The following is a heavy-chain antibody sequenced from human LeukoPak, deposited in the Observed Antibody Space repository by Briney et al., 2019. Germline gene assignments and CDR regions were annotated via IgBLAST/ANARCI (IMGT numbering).Heavy chain of an antibody. CDR3: ARDLPPPYNWFDP. J-gene: IGHJ5*02. V-gene: IGHV4-61*01. CDR2: IYYSGST. CDR1: GGSISSSSYY. Sequence: SETLSLTCTVSGGSISSSSYYWSWIRQPPGKGLEWIGYIYYSGSTNYNPSLKSRVTISVDTSKNQFSLKLSSVTAADTAVYYCARDLPPPYNWFDPWGQGTLVTVSS.